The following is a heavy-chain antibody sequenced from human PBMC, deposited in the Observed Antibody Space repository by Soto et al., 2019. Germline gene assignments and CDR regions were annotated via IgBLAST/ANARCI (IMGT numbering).Heavy chain of an antibody. V-gene: IGHV3-23*01. CDR1: GFTFSSYA. CDR2: INGGGDTT. D-gene: IGHD4-17*01. CDR3: AKDLRRGGIDYGDYAIGD. Sequence: EVQVMESGGGLVQPGGSLRLSCVGSGFTFSSYAMSWVRQAPGKGLEWVSNINGGGDTTYYADSVKGRFTISRDNSNHTLYLQMKSLRVEDTAIYYCAKDLRRGGIDYGDYAIGDWGQGTLVTVSS. J-gene: IGHJ4*02.